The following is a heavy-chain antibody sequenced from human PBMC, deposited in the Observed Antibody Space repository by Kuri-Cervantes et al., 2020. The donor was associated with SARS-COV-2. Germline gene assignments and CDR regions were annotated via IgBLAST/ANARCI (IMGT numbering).Heavy chain of an antibody. CDR1: GYTFALWG. CDR2: INGYNTDT. D-gene: IGHD1-26*01. CDR3: ARSLRTATYFDY. Sequence: ASVKVSCKASGYTFALWGISRLRQAPGQGLEWVGWINGYNTDTVQPQSFQGRVTMTTDTSTSTAYMELRNLTSDDTAVYYCARSLRTATYFDYWGQGTLVTVSS. V-gene: IGHV1-18*01. J-gene: IGHJ4*02.